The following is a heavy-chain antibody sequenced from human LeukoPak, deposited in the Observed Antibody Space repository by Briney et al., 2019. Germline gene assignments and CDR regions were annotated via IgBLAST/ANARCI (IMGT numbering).Heavy chain of an antibody. D-gene: IGHD6-13*01. CDR1: GFTVSSNY. CDR3: AKGVSSSWYDDAFDI. Sequence: PGGSLRLSCAASGFTVSSNYMSWVRQAPGKGLEWVSVIYSGGSTYYADSVKGRFTISRDNSKNTLYLQMNSLRAEDTALYYCAKGVSSSWYDDAFDIWGQGTMVTVSS. CDR2: IYSGGST. J-gene: IGHJ3*02. V-gene: IGHV3-66*01.